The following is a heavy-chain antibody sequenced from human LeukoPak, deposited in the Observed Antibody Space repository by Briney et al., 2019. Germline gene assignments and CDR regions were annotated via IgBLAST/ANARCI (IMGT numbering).Heavy chain of an antibody. J-gene: IGHJ4*02. CDR2: ITPHGNAA. V-gene: IGHV3-74*01. D-gene: IGHD2/OR15-2a*01. CDR1: GFTFSDYW. Sequence: PGGSLRLSCAASGFTFSDYWMHWVRQVPGKGLAWVSRITPHGNAANYADSVRGRFTISSDNARNTLYLQMTSPGAEDTAVYYCARDFVIVETPGGDFDYWGQGTLVTVSS. CDR3: ARDFVIVETPGGDFDY.